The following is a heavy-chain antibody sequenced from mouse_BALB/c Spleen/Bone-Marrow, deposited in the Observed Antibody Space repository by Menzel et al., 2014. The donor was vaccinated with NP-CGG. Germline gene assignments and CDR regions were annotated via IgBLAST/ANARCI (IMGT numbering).Heavy chain of an antibody. CDR3: AMYYYGSSLFAY. Sequence: VQLKQSGAELVKPGASVKLSCTASGFNIXDTYMHWVKQRPEQGLEWIGRIDPANGNTKYDPKFQGKATITADTSSNTAYLQLSSLTSEDTAVYYCAMYYYGSSLFAYWGQGTLATVSA. V-gene: IGHV14-3*02. D-gene: IGHD1-1*01. CDR1: GFNIXDTY. CDR2: IDPANGNT. J-gene: IGHJ3*01.